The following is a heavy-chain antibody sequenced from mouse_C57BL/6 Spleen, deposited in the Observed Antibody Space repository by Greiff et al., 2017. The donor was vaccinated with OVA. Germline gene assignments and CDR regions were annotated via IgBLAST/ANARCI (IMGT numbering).Heavy chain of an antibody. D-gene: IGHD2-4*01. CDR3: TRGLRRGSAY. J-gene: IGHJ3*01. Sequence: VQLQQSGAELVRPGASVKLSCTASGFNIKDDYMHWVKQRPEQGLEWIGWIDPENGDTEYASKFQGKVTITADTSSNTAYLQLSSLTSEDTAVYYCTRGLRRGSAYWGQGTLVTVSA. CDR2: IDPENGDT. CDR1: GFNIKDDY. V-gene: IGHV14-4*01.